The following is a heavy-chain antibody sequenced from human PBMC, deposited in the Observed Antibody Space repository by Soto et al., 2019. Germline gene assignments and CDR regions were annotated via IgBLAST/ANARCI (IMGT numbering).Heavy chain of an antibody. CDR3: ARPKDYDILTGYYRAGPGYYFDY. J-gene: IGHJ4*02. CDR2: ISAYNGNT. CDR1: SYTFASYG. Sequence: GASVKVSCKASSYTFASYGRSWVRQAPGQGLEWMGWISAYNGNTDYAQKLQGRVTMTTDTSTSTAYMELRSLRSDDTAVYYCARPKDYDILTGYYRAGPGYYFDYWGQGTLLTVSS. D-gene: IGHD3-9*01. V-gene: IGHV1-18*01.